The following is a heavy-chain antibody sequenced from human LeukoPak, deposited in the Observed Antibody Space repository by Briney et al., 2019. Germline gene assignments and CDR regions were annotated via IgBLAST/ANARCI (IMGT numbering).Heavy chain of an antibody. V-gene: IGHV1-2*02. D-gene: IGHD2-8*01. CDR3: ARGGLRVMVYRLYYMDV. CDR2: INPNSGDT. J-gene: IGHJ6*03. CDR1: GYSFTGYY. Sequence: ASVKVSCKASGYSFTGYYMHWVREAPGQGLEWMGWINPNSGDTKYAQKFQGRVTMTRDTSISTAYMELTRLRSDDTAVYYCARGGLRVMVYRLYYMDVWGKGTTVTVSS.